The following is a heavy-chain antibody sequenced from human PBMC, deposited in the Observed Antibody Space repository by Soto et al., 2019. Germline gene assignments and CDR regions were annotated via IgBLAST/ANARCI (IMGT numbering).Heavy chain of an antibody. CDR1: SAPISSSSYT. J-gene: IGHJ6*02. CDR2: IYYSGTT. CDR3: ARLHGYCISSSCHGHYAMDV. D-gene: IGHD2-2*01. V-gene: IGHV4-39*01. Sequence: SETLSLTCTVSSAPISSSSYTWGWIRQPPGKGLEWIGSIYYSGTTYYNPSLNSRVTVSVDTSKNQFSLKVTSVTAADTAVYYCARLHGYCISSSCHGHYAMDVWGQGTTVTLSS.